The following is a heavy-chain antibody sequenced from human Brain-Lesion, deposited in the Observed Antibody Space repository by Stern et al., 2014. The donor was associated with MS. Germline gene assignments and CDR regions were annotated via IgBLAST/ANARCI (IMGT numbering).Heavy chain of an antibody. Sequence: VQLVQSGAEVKKSGASVKVSCKASGYTFTSYYMHWVRQAPGQGLEWMGIINPSGGSTSYAQKFQGRVTMTRDTSTSTVYMELSSLRSEDTAVYYCARDRIKGITTPDAFDIWGQGTMVTVSS. D-gene: IGHD1-14*01. V-gene: IGHV1-46*01. CDR2: INPSGGST. CDR1: GYTFTSYY. CDR3: ARDRIKGITTPDAFDI. J-gene: IGHJ3*02.